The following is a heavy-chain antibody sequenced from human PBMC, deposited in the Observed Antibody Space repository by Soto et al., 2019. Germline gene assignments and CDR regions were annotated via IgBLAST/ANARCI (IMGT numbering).Heavy chain of an antibody. Sequence: GGSLSLSCAASGFTFSSYAMSWVRQAPGKGLEWVSAISGSGGSTYYADSVKGRFTISRDNSKNTLYLQMNSLRAEDTAVYYCAKDFFWGYYGSGSYLTGWFDPWGQGTLVTVSS. CDR1: GFTFSSYA. CDR2: ISGSGGST. D-gene: IGHD3-10*01. V-gene: IGHV3-23*01. CDR3: AKDFFWGYYGSGSYLTGWFDP. J-gene: IGHJ5*02.